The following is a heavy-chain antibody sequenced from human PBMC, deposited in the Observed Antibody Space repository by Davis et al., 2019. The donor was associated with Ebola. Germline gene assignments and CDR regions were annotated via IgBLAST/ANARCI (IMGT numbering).Heavy chain of an antibody. CDR3: ARTPYSSGGPISFFFDY. V-gene: IGHV4-39*07. D-gene: IGHD6-19*01. Sequence: PSETLSLTCTVSGGSISSSSYYWGWIRQPPGKGLEWIGSIYYSGSTNYNPSLKSRVTISVDTSKNQFSLKLSSVTAADTAVYYCARTPYSSGGPISFFFDYWGQGTLVTVSS. CDR2: IYYSGST. CDR1: GGSISSSSYY. J-gene: IGHJ4*02.